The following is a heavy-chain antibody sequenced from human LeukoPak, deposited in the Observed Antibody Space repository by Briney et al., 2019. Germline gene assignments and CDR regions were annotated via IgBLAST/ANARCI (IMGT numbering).Heavy chain of an antibody. CDR2: INGQINKT. CDR1: RFSSYKYA. CDR3: AKYLGRTEWELLRGSLAD. V-gene: IGHV3-43*02. J-gene: IGHJ1*01. D-gene: IGHD1-26*01. Sequence: GGSLRLSCAASRFSSYKYAMHWVRHRPDRGLEWVSFINGQINKTYCGDFVKGRFTVCRDNRKNFLVMQMNSLRTDDTAFYYSAKYLGRTEWELLRGSLADWGQGTLVTVSS.